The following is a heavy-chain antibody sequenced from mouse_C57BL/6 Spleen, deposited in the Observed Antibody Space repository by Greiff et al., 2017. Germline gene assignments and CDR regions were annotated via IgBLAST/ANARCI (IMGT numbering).Heavy chain of an antibody. V-gene: IGHV5-15*01. CDR1: GFTFSDYG. CDR2: ISNSAYSI. J-gene: IGHJ4*01. D-gene: IGHD2-5*01. CDR3: ARHYSNYEENYYAMDY. Sequence: EVQGVESGGGLVQPGGSLQLSCAASGFTFSDYGMAWVRQAPRKGPEWVAFISNSAYSIYYADTVTGRFTISRENAKNTLYLEMSSLRSEDTAMYYCARHYSNYEENYYAMDYWGQGTSVTVSS.